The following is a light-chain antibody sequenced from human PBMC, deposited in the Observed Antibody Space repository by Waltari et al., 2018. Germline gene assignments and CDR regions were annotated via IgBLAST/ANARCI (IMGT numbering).Light chain of an antibody. CDR2: WAS. CDR1: QSLLSRYNSKTY. Sequence: EIVLTQSPDSLAVSLVERATIKCKSSQSLLSRYNSKTYIAWYRQKPGQPPKLLINWASTRGSGVPDLFSGSGSVKDFTLTISSLQAEDVAVYYCHHYYIPPLTFGQGTRLEIK. J-gene: IGKJ5*01. V-gene: IGKV4-1*01. CDR3: HHYYIPPLT.